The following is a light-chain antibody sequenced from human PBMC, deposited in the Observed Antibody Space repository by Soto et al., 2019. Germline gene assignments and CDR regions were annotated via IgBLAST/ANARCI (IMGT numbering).Light chain of an antibody. CDR3: QQYVDVPVS. V-gene: IGKV1-33*01. Sequence: DIQMTQSPSSLSASVGDRVSITCQASQDISNYLNWYQQKPGKAPKVLIYDSSTLERGVPSRFSGSGSGTDFTFTISSLQAEEVATYYCQQYVDVPVSFGQGTRLEIK. CDR1: QDISNY. CDR2: DSS. J-gene: IGKJ5*01.